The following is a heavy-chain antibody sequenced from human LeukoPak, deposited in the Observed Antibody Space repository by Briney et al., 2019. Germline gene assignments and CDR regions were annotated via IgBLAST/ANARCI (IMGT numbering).Heavy chain of an antibody. V-gene: IGHV3-21*01. D-gene: IGHD4-17*01. CDR1: GFTLSMYS. CDR3: APADYGDSQ. J-gene: IGHJ4*02. CDR2: ISSSSSYI. Sequence: GGALRLSSAASGFTLSMYSMNWVRQAPGKGLEWVSSISSSSSYIYYVDSVRGRFTISRDNAKNSLYLPMNSLSPEDTAVYYCAPADYGDSQGGQGPLVTVSS.